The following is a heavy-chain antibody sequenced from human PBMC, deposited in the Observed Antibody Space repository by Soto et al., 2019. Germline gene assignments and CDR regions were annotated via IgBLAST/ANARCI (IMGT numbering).Heavy chain of an antibody. CDR1: GFSISSAW. J-gene: IGHJ4*02. Sequence: EVQLVESGGGLVQPGGSLRLSCTASGFSISSAWMNWVRQAPGKGLEWVGRIKTKTQGETTDYPAPVKGRFTISRDDSKNTLYLQMTSLKMEDTAVYYCTTGSGEGYWGQGTLVTVSS. D-gene: IGHD3-3*01. V-gene: IGHV3-15*07. CDR3: TTGSGEGY. CDR2: IKTKTQGETT.